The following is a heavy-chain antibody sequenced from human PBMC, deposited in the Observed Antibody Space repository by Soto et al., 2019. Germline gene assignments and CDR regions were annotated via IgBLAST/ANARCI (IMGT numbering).Heavy chain of an antibody. Sequence: SETLSLTCTVSDGSISSGGYYWSWIRQHPGKGLEWIGYIYYSGSTYYNPSLKSRVTISVDTSKNQFSLKLSSVTAADTAVYYCARVGNRGWCSSTSCSWYDPWGQGTLVTVS. J-gene: IGHJ5*02. CDR3: ARVGNRGWCSSTSCSWYDP. V-gene: IGHV4-31*03. CDR1: DGSISSGGYY. CDR2: IYYSGST. D-gene: IGHD2-2*01.